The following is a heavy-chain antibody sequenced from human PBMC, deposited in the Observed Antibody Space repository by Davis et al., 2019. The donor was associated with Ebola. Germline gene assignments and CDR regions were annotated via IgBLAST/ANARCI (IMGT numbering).Heavy chain of an antibody. CDR1: GYSFTNYA. CDR2: INAGNGNT. D-gene: IGHD6-6*01. V-gene: IGHV1-3*01. CDR3: AGHSTSSPDYYYGLDV. Sequence: ASVTVSCKASGYSFTNYAMHWVRQAPGQRLEWMGWINAGNGNTKYSQKFQGRVTITRDTSASTAYMELSSLRSEDTAVYYCAGHSTSSPDYYYGLDVWGKGTTVTVSS. J-gene: IGHJ6*04.